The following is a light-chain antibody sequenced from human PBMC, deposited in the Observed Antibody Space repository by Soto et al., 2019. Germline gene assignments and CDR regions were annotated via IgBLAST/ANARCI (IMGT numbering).Light chain of an antibody. V-gene: IGKV3-20*01. J-gene: IGKJ3*01. CDR1: QSVNTKY. CDR2: GVS. Sequence: EIVLTQSPGTLSLSPGERATLSCRSSQSVNTKYLAWYQQKPGQAPRLLISGVSSRATGIPDRFSGSGSGTDFILTISRVEPEDFAVYYCQQFGTSSLVTFGPGTKVEIK. CDR3: QQFGTSSLVT.